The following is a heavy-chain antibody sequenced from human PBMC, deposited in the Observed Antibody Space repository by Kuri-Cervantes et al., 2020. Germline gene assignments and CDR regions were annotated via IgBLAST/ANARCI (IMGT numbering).Heavy chain of an antibody. Sequence: GGSLRLSCAASGFTFSTYGMHWVRQAPGTGLEWVAIISYDGSNKFYADSVKGRFTISRDNSKNTLYLQMNSLRTEDTAVYYCASATTYSSSSPLFYWGQGTLVTVSS. D-gene: IGHD6-6*01. V-gene: IGHV3-30*03. J-gene: IGHJ4*02. CDR1: GFTFSTYG. CDR3: ASATTYSSSSPLFY. CDR2: ISYDGSNK.